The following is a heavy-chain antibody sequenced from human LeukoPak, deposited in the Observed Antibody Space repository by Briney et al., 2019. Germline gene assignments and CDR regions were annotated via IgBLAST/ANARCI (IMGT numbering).Heavy chain of an antibody. D-gene: IGHD3-22*01. J-gene: IGHJ4*02. CDR1: GFTFSAFW. CDR2: INSDGSST. Sequence: GGPLRLSCAASGFTFSAFWMHWVRQAPGKGLVWFSRINSDGSSTTYADSVKGRFTVSRDNAKNTLYLQMDSLRAEDSAVYYCARGLVHDTSGYYSDYWGQGILVTVSS. CDR3: ARGLVHDTSGYYSDY. V-gene: IGHV3-74*01.